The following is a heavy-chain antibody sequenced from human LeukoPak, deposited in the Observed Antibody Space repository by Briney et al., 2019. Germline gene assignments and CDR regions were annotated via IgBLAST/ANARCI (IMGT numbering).Heavy chain of an antibody. D-gene: IGHD3-22*01. CDR3: AKVNEITMIVIDAFDI. J-gene: IGHJ3*02. Sequence: PGGSLRLSCAASGFTFSSYAMNWVRQAPGKGLEWVSAISGSGRSTYYADSVKGRFTISRDNSKNTLYLQMNSLRAEDTAVYYCAKVNEITMIVIDAFDIWGQGTMVTVSS. CDR1: GFTFSSYA. V-gene: IGHV3-23*01. CDR2: ISGSGRST.